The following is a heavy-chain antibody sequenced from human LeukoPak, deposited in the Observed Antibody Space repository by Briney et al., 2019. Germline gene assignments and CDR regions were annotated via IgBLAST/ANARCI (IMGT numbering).Heavy chain of an antibody. CDR3: ARDPLRSSFDP. Sequence: PSETLSLTCTVFGGSIDTNHHWAWIRQSTGKGLERIGRLHNSGSTNYNPSLKSRATISVDTSKNQFSLKMTSATAADTAVYFCARDPLRSSFDPWGQGILVTVSS. J-gene: IGHJ5*02. CDR1: GGSIDTNH. D-gene: IGHD2-15*01. CDR2: LHNSGST. V-gene: IGHV4-4*07.